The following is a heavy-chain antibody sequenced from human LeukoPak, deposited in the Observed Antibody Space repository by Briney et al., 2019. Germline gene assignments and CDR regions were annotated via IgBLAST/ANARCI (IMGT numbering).Heavy chain of an antibody. V-gene: IGHV5-51*01. CDR2: IYPSDSDT. CDR3: VRHGAAVGPTVSDY. CDR1: GYSFTIYW. D-gene: IGHD2-2*01. J-gene: IGHJ4*02. Sequence: GESLKLSCKTSGYSFTIYWIGWVRQMPGKGLEWMGIIYPSDSDTRYSPSFQGQVTISADKSISTAYLQWNSLKASDTAMYYCVRHGAAVGPTVSDYWGQGTLVTVSS.